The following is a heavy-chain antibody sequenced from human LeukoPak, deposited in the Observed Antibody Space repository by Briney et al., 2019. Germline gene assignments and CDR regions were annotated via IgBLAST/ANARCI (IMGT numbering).Heavy chain of an antibody. D-gene: IGHD3-10*01. J-gene: IGHJ4*02. V-gene: IGHV3-48*01. Sequence: GGSLRLSCAASGFTFSSYSMNWVRQAPGKGLEWVSYISSSSSTIYYADSVKGRFTISRDNAKNSLYLQMNSLRAEDTAVYYCARGGPYYYGSGGYWGQGTLVTVSS. CDR3: ARGGPYYYGSGGY. CDR2: ISSSSSTI. CDR1: GFTFSSYS.